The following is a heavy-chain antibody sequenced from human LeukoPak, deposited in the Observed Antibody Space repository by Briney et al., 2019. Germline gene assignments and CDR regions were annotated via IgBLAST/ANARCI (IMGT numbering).Heavy chain of an antibody. CDR2: ISSSSSYI. V-gene: IGHV3-21*01. CDR3: ARGGYYDSSGYRLDY. CDR1: GFTFSSYS. Sequence: RGSLTLSCAASGFTFSSYSMNWVRQAPGKGLEWVSSISSSSSYIYYADSVKGRFTISRDNAKNSLYLQMNSLRAEDTAVYYCARGGYYDSSGYRLDYTGQGTLVTVSS. D-gene: IGHD3-22*01. J-gene: IGHJ4*02.